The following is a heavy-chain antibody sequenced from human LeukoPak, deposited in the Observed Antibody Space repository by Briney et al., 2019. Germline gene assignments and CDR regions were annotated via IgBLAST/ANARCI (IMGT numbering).Heavy chain of an antibody. Sequence: SEPLSLTCSGSNYSISNSLYWGWIRQPPGKGLEWIGSIYYSGDTYYNPSLKSRRVTISVDTSKNQFSLRLSSVTAADTAVYYCARHQWHYYYYMGVWGKGSTVTVSS. D-gene: IGHD6-19*01. CDR3: ARHQWHYYYYMGV. J-gene: IGHJ6*03. V-gene: IGHV4-39*01. CDR1: NYSISNSLY. CDR2: IYYSGDT.